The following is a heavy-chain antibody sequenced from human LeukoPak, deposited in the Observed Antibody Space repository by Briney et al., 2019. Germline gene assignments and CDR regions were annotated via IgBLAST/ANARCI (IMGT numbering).Heavy chain of an antibody. J-gene: IGHJ4*02. D-gene: IGHD6-6*01. CDR3: ARGLGVDSTSSLDD. V-gene: IGHV4-34*01. Sequence: PSETLSLTCAVYGGSFSGYYWSWIRQPPGKGLEWIGEINHSGSTNHNPSLKSRVTISVDTSKNQFSLKLSSVTAADTAVYYCARGLGVDSTSSLDDWGQGTLVTVSS. CDR1: GGSFSGYY. CDR2: INHSGST.